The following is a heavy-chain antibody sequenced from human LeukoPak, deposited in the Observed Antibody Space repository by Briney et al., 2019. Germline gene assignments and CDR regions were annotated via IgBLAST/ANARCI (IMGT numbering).Heavy chain of an antibody. Sequence: PSETLSLTCTVSGGSISSYYWSWIRQPPGKGLEWIGYIYYSGSTNYNPSLKSRVTISVDTSKNQFSLKLSSVTAADTAVYYCARRDTFDPWGQGALVTVSS. CDR3: ARRDTFDP. D-gene: IGHD5-18*01. J-gene: IGHJ5*02. CDR2: IYYSGST. V-gene: IGHV4-59*08. CDR1: GGSISSYY.